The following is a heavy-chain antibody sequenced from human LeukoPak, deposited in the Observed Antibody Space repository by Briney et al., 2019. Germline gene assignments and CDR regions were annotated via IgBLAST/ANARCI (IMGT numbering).Heavy chain of an antibody. CDR3: AREGYYYDSSGYYRDAFDI. Sequence: ASVKVSCKASGYTFTGYYMHWVRQAPGQGLEWMGWINPNSGGTNYAQKFQGRVTMTRDTSISTAYMELSRLRSDDTAVYYCAREGYYYDSSGYYRDAFDIWGQGTMVTVSS. J-gene: IGHJ3*02. CDR1: GYTFTGYY. V-gene: IGHV1-2*02. D-gene: IGHD3-22*01. CDR2: INPNSGGT.